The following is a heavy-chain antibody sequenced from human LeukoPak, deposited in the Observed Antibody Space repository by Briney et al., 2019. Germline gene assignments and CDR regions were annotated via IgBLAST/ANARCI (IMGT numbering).Heavy chain of an antibody. CDR3: ARGNTRYYYDSSGYYYRD. CDR2: INHSGST. D-gene: IGHD3-22*01. CDR1: GGSFSGYY. V-gene: IGHV4-34*01. J-gene: IGHJ4*02. Sequence: SETLSLTCAVYGGSFSGYYWSWIRQPPGKGLEWIGEINHSGSTNYNPSLKSRVTISVDTSKNQFSLKLSSVTAADTAVYYCARGNTRYYYDSSGYYYRDRGQGTLVTVSS.